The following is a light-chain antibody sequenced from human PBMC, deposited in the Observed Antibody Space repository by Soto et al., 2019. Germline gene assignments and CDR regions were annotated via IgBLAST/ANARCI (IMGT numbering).Light chain of an antibody. J-gene: IGLJ2*01. CDR1: RSDIGAYNF. CDR3: TSWTTSTTMI. Sequence: QSALTQPASVSGSPGQSITISCTGTRSDIGAYNFVSWYQQHPGKAPKLILYDVNIRPSGVSYRFSGSKSGNTASLTISGLQAEDEADYYCTSWTTSTTMIFGGGTKLTV. CDR2: DVN. V-gene: IGLV2-14*03.